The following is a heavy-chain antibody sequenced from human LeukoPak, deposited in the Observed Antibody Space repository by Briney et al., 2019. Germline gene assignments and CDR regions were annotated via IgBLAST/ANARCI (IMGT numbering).Heavy chain of an antibody. V-gene: IGHV1-8*01. Sequence: ASVKVSCKASGYTFTSYDINWVRQATGQGLEWMGWMNPNSGNTGYAQKFQGRVTMTRNTSISTAYMELSRLRSDDTAVYYCARGGLSNYYGSGSYYWGYWSQGTLVTVSS. CDR2: MNPNSGNT. J-gene: IGHJ4*02. CDR3: ARGGLSNYYGSGSYYWGY. D-gene: IGHD3-10*01. CDR1: GYTFTSYD.